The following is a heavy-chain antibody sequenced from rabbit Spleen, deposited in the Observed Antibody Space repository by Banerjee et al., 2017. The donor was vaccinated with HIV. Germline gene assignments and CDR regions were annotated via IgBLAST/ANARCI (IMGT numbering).Heavy chain of an antibody. CDR2: IDPLFGIT. V-gene: IGHV1S7*01. CDR1: GFTLSSYY. J-gene: IGHJ3*01. D-gene: IGHD2-1*01. Sequence: QLKESGGGLVQPGGSLKLSCKASGFTLSSYYMNWVRQAPGKGLEWIGYIDPLFGITYYANWVNGRFSISRENAQNTVFLQMTSLTAADTATYFCARNSYGDYGHGSLDLWGQGTLVTVS. CDR3: ARNSYGDYGHGSLDL.